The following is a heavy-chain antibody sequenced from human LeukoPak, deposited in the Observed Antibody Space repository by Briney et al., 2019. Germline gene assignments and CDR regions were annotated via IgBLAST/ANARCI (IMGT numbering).Heavy chain of an antibody. CDR2: IRYDGSNK. Sequence: PGGSLRLSCAASGFTFSSYGMHWVRQAPGKGLEWVAFIRYDGSNKYYADSVKGRFTISRDNSKNALYLQMNSPRAEDTAVYYCAKDISSTITFDIWGQGTMVTVPS. CDR3: AKDISSTITFDI. J-gene: IGHJ3*02. CDR1: GFTFSSYG. D-gene: IGHD2-2*01. V-gene: IGHV3-30*02.